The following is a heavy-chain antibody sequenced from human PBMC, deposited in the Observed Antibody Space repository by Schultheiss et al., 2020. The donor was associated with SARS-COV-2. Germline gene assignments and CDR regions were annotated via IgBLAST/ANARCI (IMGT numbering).Heavy chain of an antibody. CDR3: ARGHFYDSSGYHDTFDI. CDR1: GYTFTSYD. CDR2: MNPNSGNT. J-gene: IGHJ3*02. D-gene: IGHD3-22*01. V-gene: IGHV1-8*01. Sequence: ASVKVSCKASGYTFTSYDINWVRQATGQGLEWMGWMNPNSGNTGYAQKFQGRVTMTRNTSISTAYMELSSLRSEDTALFYCARGHFYDSSGYHDTFDIWGQGTMVTVSS.